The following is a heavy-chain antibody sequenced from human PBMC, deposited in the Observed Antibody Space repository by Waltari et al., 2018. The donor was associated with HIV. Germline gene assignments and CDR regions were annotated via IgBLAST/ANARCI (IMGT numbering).Heavy chain of an antibody. D-gene: IGHD1-1*01. CDR1: GGSFSGSF. V-gene: IGHV4-34*02. CDR3: ASLHITTSGTEFDF. Sequence: VQLKQWGAGLLKPSETLSLPCAVYGGSFSGSFWSWIRQSPGEGLEWIGESNYSGNTKYNPSLKSRVSMSVDTSLNQVSLKLSSVTAADTAVYYCASLHITTSGTEFDFWGQGTVVTVSS. J-gene: IGHJ4*02. CDR2: SNYSGNT.